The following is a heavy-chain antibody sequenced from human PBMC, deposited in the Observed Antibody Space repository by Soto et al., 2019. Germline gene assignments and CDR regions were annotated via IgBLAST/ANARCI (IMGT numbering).Heavy chain of an antibody. CDR3: ARDPSYYGMEV. V-gene: IGHV1-3*01. Sequence: ASVKVSCKASGYTFTCYGISWVRQAPGQGLEWMGWINAGNGNTKYSQKFQGRVTITRDTSASTAYMELSSLRSEDTAVYYCARDPSYYGMEVWGQGTTVTVSS. J-gene: IGHJ6*02. CDR2: INAGNGNT. CDR1: GYTFTCYG.